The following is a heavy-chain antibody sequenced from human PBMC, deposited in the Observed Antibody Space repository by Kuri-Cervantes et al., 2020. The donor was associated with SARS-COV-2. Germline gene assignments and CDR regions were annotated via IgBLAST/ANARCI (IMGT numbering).Heavy chain of an antibody. Sequence: GESLKISCAASGFIFSNYAMSWVRQAPGKGPEWVSTISHSGSTIHYADSVKGRFTISRDSSKNTLFLRMYSLRGDDTAIYYCAREGYSSGQDFDSWGQGALVTVSS. CDR1: GFIFSNYA. CDR3: AREGYSSGQDFDS. CDR2: ISHSGSTI. D-gene: IGHD6-19*01. V-gene: IGHV3-23*01. J-gene: IGHJ4*02.